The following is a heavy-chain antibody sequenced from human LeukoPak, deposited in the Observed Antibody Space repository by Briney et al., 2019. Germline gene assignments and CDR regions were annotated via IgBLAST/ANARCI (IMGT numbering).Heavy chain of an antibody. Sequence: GGSLRLSSEASGFAFSFFAMSWLRQAPGKGLGWVSTINANSGTRSYAASVRGRFTISRDNSKNTPYLQLNTMRADDTAVYYCAKPISGGLAVTADWFAPWGQGTLVVVSS. J-gene: IGHJ5*01. D-gene: IGHD6-19*01. CDR2: INANSGTR. CDR3: AKPISGGLAVTADWFAP. V-gene: IGHV3-23*01. CDR1: GFAFSFFA.